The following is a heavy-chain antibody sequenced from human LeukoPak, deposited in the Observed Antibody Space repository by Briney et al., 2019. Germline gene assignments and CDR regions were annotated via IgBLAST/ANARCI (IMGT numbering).Heavy chain of an antibody. CDR2: ISWNSGSI. D-gene: IGHD3-3*01. Sequence: TGGSLRLSCAASGFTFDDYAMHWVRQAPGKGLEWVSGISWNSGSIGYADSVKGRFTISRDNAKNSLYLQMNSLRAEDTALYYCAKDLDFWSGYFGYWGQGTVVTVSS. CDR3: AKDLDFWSGYFGY. CDR1: GFTFDDYA. V-gene: IGHV3-9*01. J-gene: IGHJ4*02.